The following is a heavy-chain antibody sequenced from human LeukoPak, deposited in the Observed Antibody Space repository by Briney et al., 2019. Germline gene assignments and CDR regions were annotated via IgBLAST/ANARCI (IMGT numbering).Heavy chain of an antibody. Sequence: ASVKVSCKASGYTFTSYDINWVRQATGQGLEWMGWMNPNSGNTGYAQEFQGRVTITRDTSASTAYMELSSLRSEDMAVYYCARAYSSTRYYYDSSGSPTIGYYFDYWGQGTLVTVSS. CDR1: GYTFTSYD. J-gene: IGHJ4*02. D-gene: IGHD3-22*01. CDR3: ARAYSSTRYYYDSSGSPTIGYYFDY. V-gene: IGHV1-8*01. CDR2: MNPNSGNT.